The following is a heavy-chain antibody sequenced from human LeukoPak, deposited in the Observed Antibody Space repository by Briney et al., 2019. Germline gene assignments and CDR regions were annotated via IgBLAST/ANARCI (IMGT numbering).Heavy chain of an antibody. Sequence: GGSLRLSCAASGFTFNRSWMNWVRQAPGKGLEWVANMDPSGSQKRYVDSVTGRFTISKDNPGTSLYLEMYSLRAEDTAIYYCAIWTSGNYWGQGTPVTVSS. V-gene: IGHV3-7*01. CDR3: AIWTSGNY. CDR1: GFTFNRSW. D-gene: IGHD1-1*01. CDR2: MDPSGSQK. J-gene: IGHJ4*02.